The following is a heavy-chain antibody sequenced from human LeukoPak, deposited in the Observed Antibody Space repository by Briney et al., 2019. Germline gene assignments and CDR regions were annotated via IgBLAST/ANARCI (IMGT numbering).Heavy chain of an antibody. CDR1: GFTFSSYA. V-gene: IGHV3-30*03. Sequence: GGSLRLSCAASGFTFSSYAMSWVRQAPGKGLEWVAVISYDGNNEYNVDSVKGRFTISRDISKDTLYLQMNSLRADDTAVYYCARGDYYDSGGYYGPFDYWGQGTLVTVSS. CDR3: ARGDYYDSGGYYGPFDY. CDR2: ISYDGNNE. D-gene: IGHD3-22*01. J-gene: IGHJ4*02.